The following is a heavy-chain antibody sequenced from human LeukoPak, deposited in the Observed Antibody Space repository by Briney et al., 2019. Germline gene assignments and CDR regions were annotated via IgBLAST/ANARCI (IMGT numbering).Heavy chain of an antibody. Sequence: SETLSLTCAVYGGSLSGYYWSWIRHPPGKGREWIGEINHSGSTNYNPSLKSRVTISVDTSKNQFSLKLSSVTAADTAVYYCARGAKYSGYDSGDFDYWGQGTLVTVSS. CDR1: GGSLSGYY. J-gene: IGHJ4*02. CDR2: INHSGST. V-gene: IGHV4-34*01. CDR3: ARGAKYSGYDSGDFDY. D-gene: IGHD5-12*01.